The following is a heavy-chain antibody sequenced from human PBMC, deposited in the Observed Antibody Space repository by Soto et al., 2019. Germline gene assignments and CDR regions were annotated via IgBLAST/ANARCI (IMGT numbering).Heavy chain of an antibody. J-gene: IGHJ5*02. V-gene: IGHV4-30-2*01. CDR3: ARWWMYAPRFDH. CDR1: GGSISSGCYS. CDR2: IYHSGST. Sequence: QLQLQESGSGLVKPSQTLSLTCAVSGGSISSGCYSWSLIRQPPGKGLEWIGYIYHSGSTYYNPSLKSRVTISVDRSKNQFSLKLSSVTAADTAVYVCARWWMYAPRFDHWGQGTLVTVSS. D-gene: IGHD2-8*01.